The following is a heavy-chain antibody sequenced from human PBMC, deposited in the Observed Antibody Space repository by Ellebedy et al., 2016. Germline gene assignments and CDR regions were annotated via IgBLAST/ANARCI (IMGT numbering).Heavy chain of an antibody. CDR1: GFTFTIYS. V-gene: IGHV3-48*01. CDR2: ISSSSSTI. CDR3: AKEAITFGGVFDY. D-gene: IGHD3-16*01. J-gene: IGHJ4*02. Sequence: GGSLRLSCAASGFTFTIYSLNWVRQAPGKGLEWVSYISSSSSTIYYADSVKGRFTISRDNSKNTLYLQMNSLRAEDTALYYCAKEAITFGGVFDYWGQGILVIVSS.